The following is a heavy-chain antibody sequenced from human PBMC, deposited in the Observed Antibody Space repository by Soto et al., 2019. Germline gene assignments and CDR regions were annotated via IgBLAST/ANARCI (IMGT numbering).Heavy chain of an antibody. CDR2: ISWNSGSI. D-gene: IGHD2-2*03. CDR1: GFTFDDYA. V-gene: IGHV3-9*01. J-gene: IGHJ3*02. Sequence: DVQLVESGGGLVQPGRSLRLSCAASGFTFDDYAMHWVRQAPGKGLEWVSGISWNSGSIGYADSVKGRFTISRDNAKNSLYLQMNSLRAEDTALYYCAKDMGIVVVPAAIGAFDIWGQGTMVTVSS. CDR3: AKDMGIVVVPAAIGAFDI.